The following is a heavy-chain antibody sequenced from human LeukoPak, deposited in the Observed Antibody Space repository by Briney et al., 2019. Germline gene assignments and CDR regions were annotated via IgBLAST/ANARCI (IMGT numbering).Heavy chain of an antibody. D-gene: IGHD4-17*01. CDR3: ARATVTRSAFDI. Sequence: ASVKVSCKASGYTFTGYYMHWVRQAPGQGLEWMGWINPNSGGTNYAQKFQGRVTMTRDTSISTAYMELSRLGSDDTAVYYCARATVTRSAFDIWGQGTMVTVSS. V-gene: IGHV1-2*02. CDR1: GYTFTGYY. J-gene: IGHJ3*02. CDR2: INPNSGGT.